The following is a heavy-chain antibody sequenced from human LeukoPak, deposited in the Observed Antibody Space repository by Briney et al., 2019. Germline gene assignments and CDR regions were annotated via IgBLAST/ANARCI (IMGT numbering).Heavy chain of an antibody. V-gene: IGHV3-23*01. CDR3: AKAASSSWPSYYYGMDV. CDR1: GFIFGSYS. Sequence: GGSLRLSCAASGFIFGSYSMSWVRQAPGKGLEWVSVITGSGGNTYYADSVKGRFTISKDNSKNTVYLQMSSLRVDDTAVYYCAKAASSSWPSYYYGMDVWGQGTTVTVSS. D-gene: IGHD6-13*01. J-gene: IGHJ6*02. CDR2: ITGSGGNT.